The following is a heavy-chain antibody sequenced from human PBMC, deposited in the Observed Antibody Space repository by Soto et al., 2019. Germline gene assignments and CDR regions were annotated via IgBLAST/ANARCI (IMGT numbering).Heavy chain of an antibody. CDR3: ARDTGRTKICGPSPNWFDP. J-gene: IGHJ5*02. D-gene: IGHD3-3*01. V-gene: IGHV3-7*01. Sequence: EVQLVESGGGLVQPGGSLRLSCAASGFSFSSYWMGWVRQAPGKGLEWVASIKRDGSEKNYVDSVRGRFTISRDNAKNSLYLQMNSLRAEDTAMYHCARDTGRTKICGPSPNWFDPWGQGTLVTVSS. CDR1: GFSFSSYW. CDR2: IKRDGSEK.